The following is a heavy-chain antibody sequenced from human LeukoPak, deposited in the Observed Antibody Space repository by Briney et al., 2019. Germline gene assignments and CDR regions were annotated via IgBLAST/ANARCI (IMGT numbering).Heavy chain of an antibody. Sequence: GGSLRLSCAASGVTPTSYWMHWVRDAPGKGLVRVSRIKSDGSTNYADSVKGRFTISRDNAKNTVSLQMNSLRAEDTGVYYCARAPSEIGGYYPEYFRHWGQGTLVTVSS. CDR1: GVTPTSYW. CDR3: ARAPSEIGGYYPEYFRH. V-gene: IGHV3-74*01. J-gene: IGHJ1*01. D-gene: IGHD3-22*01. CDR2: IKSDGST.